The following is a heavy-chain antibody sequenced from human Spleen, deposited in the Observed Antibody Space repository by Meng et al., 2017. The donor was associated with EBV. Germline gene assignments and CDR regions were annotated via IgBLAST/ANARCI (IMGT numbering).Heavy chain of an antibody. J-gene: IGHJ5*02. CDR2: LYYNGST. D-gene: IGHD3-10*01. CDR3: ARLEGDGTGSYFVT. CDR1: RGSITSSSFY. V-gene: IGHV4-39*01. Sequence: QLQRPESGPGLVRPSETLSVTCPVSRGSITSSSFYWGWIRQPPGKGLEWIGSLYYNGSTFYSLSLNRRVTISADTSRRQFSLKFNSVTPADTAVYFCARLEGDGTGSYFVTWGQGTLVTVSS.